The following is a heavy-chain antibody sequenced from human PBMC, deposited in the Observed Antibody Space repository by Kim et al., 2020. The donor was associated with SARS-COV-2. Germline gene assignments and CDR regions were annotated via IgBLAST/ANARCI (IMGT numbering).Heavy chain of an antibody. CDR2: INPNSGGT. Sequence: ASVKVSCKASGYTFTGYYMHWVRQAPGQGLEWMGWINPNSGGTNYAQKFQGRVTMTRDTSISTAYMELSRLRSDDTAVYYCARAFRKQWLGWFDPWGQGTLVTVSS. J-gene: IGHJ5*02. D-gene: IGHD6-19*01. CDR1: GYTFTGYY. V-gene: IGHV1-2*02. CDR3: ARAFRKQWLGWFDP.